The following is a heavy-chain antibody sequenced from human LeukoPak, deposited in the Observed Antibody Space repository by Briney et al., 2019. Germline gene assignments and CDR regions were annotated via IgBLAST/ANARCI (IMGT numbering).Heavy chain of an antibody. CDR2: ISSSSSYI. V-gene: IGHV3-21*01. CDR3: ARSKVVTAILGFQH. J-gene: IGHJ1*01. CDR1: GFTFSSYS. D-gene: IGHD2-21*02. Sequence: GGSLRLSCAASGFTFSSYSMSWVRQAPGKGLEWVSSISSSSSYIYYADSVKGRFTISRDNAKNSLYLQMNSLRAEDTAVYYCARSKVVTAILGFQHWGQGTLVTVSS.